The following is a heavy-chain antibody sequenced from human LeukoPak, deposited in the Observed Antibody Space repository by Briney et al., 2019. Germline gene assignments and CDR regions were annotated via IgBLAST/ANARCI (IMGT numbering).Heavy chain of an antibody. CDR2: ISIGTGST. CDR1: GFTFSNYV. V-gene: IGHV3-23*01. Sequence: TGGPLRLSCVASGFTFSNYVMNWVRQAPGKGLQWVASISIGTGSTYYADFVKGRFTISRDTSRNTLYLQMNSLEIEDTAVYYCPKSDRATDYWGQGALVTVSS. CDR3: PKSDRATDY. J-gene: IGHJ4*02.